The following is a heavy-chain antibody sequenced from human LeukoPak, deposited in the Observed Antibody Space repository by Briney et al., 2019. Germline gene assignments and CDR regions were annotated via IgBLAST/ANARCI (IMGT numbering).Heavy chain of an antibody. J-gene: IGHJ3*02. CDR2: INSDGSST. V-gene: IGHV3-74*01. CDR3: ARGGARHDAFDI. D-gene: IGHD1-26*01. Sequence: GGSLRLSCAASGFTFSSYWMHWVRQAPGKGLVWVSRINSDGSSTSYADSVKGRFTISRDNAKNTLYLQMNSLRAEDTAVYYCARGGARHDAFDIWGQGTMVTVSS. CDR1: GFTFSSYW.